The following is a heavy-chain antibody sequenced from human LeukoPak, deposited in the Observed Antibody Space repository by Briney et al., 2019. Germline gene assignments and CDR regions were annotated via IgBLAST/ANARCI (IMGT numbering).Heavy chain of an antibody. J-gene: IGHJ4*02. D-gene: IGHD1-14*01. CDR2: LRHSGNT. Sequence: SETLSLTCIVSGDSITSRSYWSWIRQPPGKGLEWIGYLRHSGNTNHNSSFRGRITFSLDTSKNQFSLILRSVTAADTAIYFCARESSTTQTNLFDYWGQGTLVTVSS. CDR1: GDSITSRSY. CDR3: ARESSTTQTNLFDY. V-gene: IGHV4-59*11.